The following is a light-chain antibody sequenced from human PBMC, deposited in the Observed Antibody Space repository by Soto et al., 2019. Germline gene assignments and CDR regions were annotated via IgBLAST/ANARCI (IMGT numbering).Light chain of an antibody. V-gene: IGLV4-69*01. J-gene: IGLJ1*01. Sequence: QPVLTQSPSASASLGASVKLTCTLSSGHSSYAIAWHQQQPEKGPRYLMKLNSDGSHSKGDGIPDRFSGSSSGAERYLTISSLQSEDEADYYCQTWGTGIRVFRTGTKLTVL. CDR2: LNSDGSH. CDR3: QTWGTGIRV. CDR1: SGHSSYA.